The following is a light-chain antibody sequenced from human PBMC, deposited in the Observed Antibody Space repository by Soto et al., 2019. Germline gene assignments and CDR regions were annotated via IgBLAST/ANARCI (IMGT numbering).Light chain of an antibody. V-gene: IGKV3-20*01. CDR3: QQYGSSPRT. Sequence: EIVLTQSPGTLSLSPGERATLSCRASQSVSSNYLAWYQQKPGQAPRLLIYGASSRATGIPDRFSGSGSGTDFTLNISRLEPEDFEVYYCQQYGSSPRTFGQGTKVEIK. CDR2: GAS. J-gene: IGKJ1*01. CDR1: QSVSSNY.